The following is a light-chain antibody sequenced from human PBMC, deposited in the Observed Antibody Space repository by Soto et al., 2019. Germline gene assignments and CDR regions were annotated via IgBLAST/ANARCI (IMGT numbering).Light chain of an antibody. CDR3: QQYGSSPPRIT. V-gene: IGKV3-20*01. Sequence: EIVLTQSPGTLSLSPGERATLSCRASESVSISYLAWYQQKPGQAPRLLIYGASSRATGIPDRFSGSGSGTDFTLTISRLEPEDFAVYYCQQYGSSPPRITFGGGTKVDI. CDR2: GAS. J-gene: IGKJ4*01. CDR1: ESVSISY.